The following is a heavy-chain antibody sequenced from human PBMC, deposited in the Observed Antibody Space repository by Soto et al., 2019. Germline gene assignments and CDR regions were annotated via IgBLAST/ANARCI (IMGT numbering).Heavy chain of an antibody. D-gene: IGHD3-22*01. CDR3: ARGGDYDTPGSFDY. V-gene: IGHV4-30-2*01. CDR2: IYHSWST. J-gene: IGHJ4*02. CDR1: GGSISSGGYS. Sequence: SETLSLTCAVSGGSISSGGYSLSWIRHPPGKGLEWIGYIYHSWSTYYNPSLKSRVTISVDRSKNQCSLKLSSVTAADTAVYYCARGGDYDTPGSFDYWGQGTRVTVSS.